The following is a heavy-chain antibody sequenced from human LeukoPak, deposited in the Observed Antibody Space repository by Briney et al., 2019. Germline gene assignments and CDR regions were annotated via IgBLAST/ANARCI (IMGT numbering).Heavy chain of an antibody. Sequence: GGSLRLSCTASGFTFSNYGMHWVRQAPGKGLEWVAFIRYDGFYKYYADSVKGRFTISRDNSRNTLYLEMNSLTAEDTAVYYCAKAPRIAAASVLDYWGQGTLVSVSS. D-gene: IGHD6-13*01. CDR3: AKAPRIAAASVLDY. CDR1: GFTFSNYG. J-gene: IGHJ4*02. CDR2: IRYDGFYK. V-gene: IGHV3-30*02.